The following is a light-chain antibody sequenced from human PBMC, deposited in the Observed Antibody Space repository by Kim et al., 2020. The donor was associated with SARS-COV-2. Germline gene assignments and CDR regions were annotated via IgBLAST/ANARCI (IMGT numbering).Light chain of an antibody. CDR3: QSFDSSLRAWV. V-gene: IGLV1-40*01. CDR1: TSNIGAGYN. CDR2: GNT. Sequence: QSVLTQTTSVSGAPGQRVTISCTGSTSNIGAGYNVHWYQHLPGTAPKLLIYGNTNRPSGVPDRFSGSKSGTSASLAIAGLQSEDEGDYYCQSFDSSLRAWVFGGGTKLTVL. J-gene: IGLJ3*02.